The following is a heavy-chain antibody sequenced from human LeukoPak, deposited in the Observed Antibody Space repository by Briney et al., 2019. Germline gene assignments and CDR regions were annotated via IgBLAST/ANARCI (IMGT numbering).Heavy chain of an antibody. CDR2: LYHSGST. J-gene: IGHJ6*03. CDR1: GYSISSGYY. Sequence: SETLSLTCTVSGYSISSGYYWGWIRQPPGKGLERIGSLYHSGSTYYNPSLKSRVTISVDTSKNQFSLKLSSVTAADTAVYYCARGSTAVAGRAYYYYYMDVWGKGTTVTVSS. D-gene: IGHD6-19*01. CDR3: ARGSTAVAGRAYYYYYMDV. V-gene: IGHV4-38-2*02.